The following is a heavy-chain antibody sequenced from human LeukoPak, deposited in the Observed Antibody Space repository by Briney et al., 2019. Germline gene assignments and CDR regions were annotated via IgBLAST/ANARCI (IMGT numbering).Heavy chain of an antibody. J-gene: IGHJ4*02. CDR1: GFTFSSYA. V-gene: IGHV3-64*01. CDR3: ARPATDGYNYPFDY. Sequence: GGSLRLSCAASGFTFSSYAMHWVRQAPGKGLEYVSAISSNGGSTYYANSVKGRFTISRDNSKNTLYLQMGSLRAEDMAVCYCARPATDGYNYPFDYWGQGTLVTVSS. CDR2: ISSNGGST. D-gene: IGHD5-24*01.